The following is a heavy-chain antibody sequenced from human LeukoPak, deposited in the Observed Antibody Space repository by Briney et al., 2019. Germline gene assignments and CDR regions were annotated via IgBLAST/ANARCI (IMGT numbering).Heavy chain of an antibody. V-gene: IGHV3-30*02. D-gene: IGHD3-10*01. J-gene: IGHJ5*02. CDR3: AKPLMRDRWFGES. CDR2: IRYDGNDK. CDR1: GFTFSYYC. Sequence: GGSLRLSCAASGFTFSYYCIHWVRQAPGKGLEWVAFIRYDGNDKYYAKSVKGRFTISRDTSRNTVSLQMNSLRLEDTAIYYCAKPLMRDRWFGESWGQGTLVTVSS.